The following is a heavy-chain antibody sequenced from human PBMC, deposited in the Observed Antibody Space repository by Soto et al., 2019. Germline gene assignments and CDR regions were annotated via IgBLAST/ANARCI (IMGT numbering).Heavy chain of an antibody. J-gene: IGHJ3*02. CDR3: AIASSHHDGFDM. CDR1: GYTFSTYT. V-gene: IGHV1-3*01. Sequence: QVQLVQSGAEVKKPGASVKVSCKASGYTFSTYTMHWVRQAPGQRFEWMGWVNAGNGDTRYSQKFQGRVTITRDTFATTGYMELSSLTSEDTAVYYCAIASSHHDGFDMWGQGTKVTVSS. CDR2: VNAGNGDT.